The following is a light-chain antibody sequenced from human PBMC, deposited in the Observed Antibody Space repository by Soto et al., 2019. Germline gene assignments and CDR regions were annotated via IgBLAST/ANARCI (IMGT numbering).Light chain of an antibody. CDR2: DAS. V-gene: IGKV3-11*01. J-gene: IGKJ5*01. CDR1: QSIGNY. Sequence: TQSPSSLSASVGDIVTISFRASQSIGNYLAWYQHKPGQAPRLLIYDASNRATATPPRFSGSGSGTDFTLTISSLEPEDFAVYYCQQRSAGVTFGQGTRLEIK. CDR3: QQRSAGVT.